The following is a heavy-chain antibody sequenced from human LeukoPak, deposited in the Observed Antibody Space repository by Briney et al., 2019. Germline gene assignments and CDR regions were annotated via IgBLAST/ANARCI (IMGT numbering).Heavy chain of an antibody. V-gene: IGHV3-48*01. CDR1: GFIFSSYS. D-gene: IGHD1-14*01. CDR2: ISSSGTTI. J-gene: IGHJ3*02. Sequence: GESLRLSCAASGFIFSSYSMNWVRQAPGKGLEWVSYISSSGTTIYYADSVKGRFTISRDNAQNSLYLQMNSLRAEDTAVYYCANLKPPAPDGLDIWGQGTLITVSS. CDR3: ANLKPPAPDGLDI.